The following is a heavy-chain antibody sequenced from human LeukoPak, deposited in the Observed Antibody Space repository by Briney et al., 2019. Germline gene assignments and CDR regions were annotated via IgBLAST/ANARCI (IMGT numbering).Heavy chain of an antibody. CDR1: GFFVSNNY. CDR2: LYSGGTT. CDR3: ARGGGARPTDY. Sequence: GGSLRLSCTASGFFVSNNYMNWVRQAPGKGLEWVSVLYSGGTTYYADSVKGRYTISRDNSKNKLYLQMNSLRVEDTAVYYCARGGGARPTDYWGQGTLVTVSS. V-gene: IGHV3-53*01. D-gene: IGHD3-10*01. J-gene: IGHJ4*02.